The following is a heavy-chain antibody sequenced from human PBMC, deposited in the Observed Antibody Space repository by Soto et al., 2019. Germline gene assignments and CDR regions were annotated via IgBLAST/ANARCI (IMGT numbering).Heavy chain of an antibody. CDR3: ARGTPVWFDP. V-gene: IGHV1-46*01. Sequence: ASVKVSCKASGYTFTSYDMHWVRQAPGQGLEWMGIINPSNGNTRYAQKFQGRVTITRDTSASTAYMELSSLRSEDTAVYYCARGTPVWFDPWGQGTLVTVSS. CDR1: GYTFTSYD. CDR2: INPSNGNT. D-gene: IGHD3-10*01. J-gene: IGHJ5*02.